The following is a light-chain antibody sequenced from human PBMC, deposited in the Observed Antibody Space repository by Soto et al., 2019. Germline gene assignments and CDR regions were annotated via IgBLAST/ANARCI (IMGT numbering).Light chain of an antibody. V-gene: IGLV2-8*01. J-gene: IGLJ2*01. CDR3: SSYAGDNNLVV. CDR2: EVS. Sequence: QSALTQPPSASGSPGKSVTVSCTGTSSDIGGHNFVSWYQQYPGKAPKVMIYEVSKRPSGVPDRFSGSKSGNTASLTVSGLQPEDEADYYCSSYAGDNNLVVFGGGTKLTVL. CDR1: SSDIGGHNF.